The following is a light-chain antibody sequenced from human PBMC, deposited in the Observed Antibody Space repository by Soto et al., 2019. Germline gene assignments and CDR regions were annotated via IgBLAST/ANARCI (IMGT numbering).Light chain of an antibody. CDR2: DAS. CDR1: QDISNY. Sequence: DLQMTQSPSSLSASVGDRVTITCRASQDISNYLNWYQQRPGKAPILLIYDASNLERGVPSRFSGTRSGTHFTFAITSLQPEDVATYYCQQSDSLPITFGQGTRREI. J-gene: IGKJ5*01. V-gene: IGKV1-33*01. CDR3: QQSDSLPIT.